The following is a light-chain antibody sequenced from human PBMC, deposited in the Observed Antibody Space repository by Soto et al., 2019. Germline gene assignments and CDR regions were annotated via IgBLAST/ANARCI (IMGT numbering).Light chain of an antibody. Sequence: DIQMTQSPSTLSASVGDRVTITCRASQSISSGLAWYQQKPGKAPKLLIYKASSLESGVPSRFSGSGSGTECTLTISRLQPDDFATYYCQQDNSWWAFGQGTKVQI. CDR2: KAS. J-gene: IGKJ1*01. V-gene: IGKV1-5*03. CDR3: QQDNSWWA. CDR1: QSISSG.